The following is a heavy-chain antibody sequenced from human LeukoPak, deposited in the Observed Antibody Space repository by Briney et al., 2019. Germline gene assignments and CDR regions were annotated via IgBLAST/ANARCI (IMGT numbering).Heavy chain of an antibody. CDR2: IIPIFGTA. V-gene: IGHV1-69*05. D-gene: IGHD3-22*01. CDR3: ARDSYDSSGYLLYYFDY. Sequence: SVKVSCKASGYTFTGYYMHWVRQAPGQGLEWMGRIIPIFGTANYAQKFQGRVTITTDESTSTAYMELSSLRSEDTAVYYCARDSYDSSGYLLYYFDYWGQGTLVTVSS. CDR1: GYTFTGYY. J-gene: IGHJ4*02.